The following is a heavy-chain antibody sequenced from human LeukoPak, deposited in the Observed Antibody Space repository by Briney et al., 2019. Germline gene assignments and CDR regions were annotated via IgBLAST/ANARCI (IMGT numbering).Heavy chain of an antibody. CDR2: IYTSGST. J-gene: IGHJ5*02. Sequence: SETLSLTCTVSGGSISSGSYYWSWIRQPAGKGLEWIGRIYTSGSTNYNPSLKSRVTISVDTSKNQFSLKLSSVTAADTAVYYCARVCCTIFGVVNANWFDPWGQGTLVTVSS. D-gene: IGHD3-3*01. CDR3: ARVCCTIFGVVNANWFDP. V-gene: IGHV4-61*02. CDR1: GGSISSGSYY.